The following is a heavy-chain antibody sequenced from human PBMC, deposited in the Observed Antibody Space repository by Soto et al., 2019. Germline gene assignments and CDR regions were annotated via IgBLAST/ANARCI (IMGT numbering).Heavy chain of an antibody. J-gene: IGHJ4*02. CDR2: ITNSSGST. D-gene: IGHD5-12*01. CDR3: ATPVDIVATRHPEY. CDR1: GFTFSSYA. Sequence: GGSLRLSCAASGFTFSSYAMSWVRQAPGKGLEWISAITNSSGSTYYADSVKGRFTISRDNSKNTLYLQMNSLRAEDTAVYYCATPVDIVATRHPEYWGKGTLFTIAS. V-gene: IGHV3-23*01.